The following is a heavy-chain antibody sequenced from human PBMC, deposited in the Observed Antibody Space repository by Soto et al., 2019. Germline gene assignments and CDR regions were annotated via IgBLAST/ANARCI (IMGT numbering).Heavy chain of an antibody. CDR3: ARGVVVVAATPGDDNWFDP. Sequence: SETLSLTCAVYGGSFSGYYWSWIRQPPGKGLEWIGEINHSGSTNYNPSLKSRVTISVDTSKNQFSLKLSSVTAADTAVYYCARGVVVVAATPGDDNWFDPWGQGTLVTVSS. V-gene: IGHV4-34*01. CDR2: INHSGST. J-gene: IGHJ5*02. D-gene: IGHD2-15*01. CDR1: GGSFSGYY.